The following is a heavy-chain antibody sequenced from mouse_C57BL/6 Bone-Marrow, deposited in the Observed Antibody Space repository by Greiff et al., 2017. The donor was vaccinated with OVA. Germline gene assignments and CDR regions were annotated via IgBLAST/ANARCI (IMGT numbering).Heavy chain of an antibody. CDR2: IDPETGGT. CDR1: GYTFTDYE. J-gene: IGHJ4*01. D-gene: IGHD2-5*01. V-gene: IGHV1-15*01. CDR3: TRGYSNYYAMDY. Sequence: QVQLQQSGAELVRPGASVTLSCKASGYTFTDYEMHWVKQTPVHGLEWIGAIDPETGGTAYNQKFKGKAILTVDKSSSTAYMELRSLTSEDSAVYYCTRGYSNYYAMDYWGQGPSVTVSS.